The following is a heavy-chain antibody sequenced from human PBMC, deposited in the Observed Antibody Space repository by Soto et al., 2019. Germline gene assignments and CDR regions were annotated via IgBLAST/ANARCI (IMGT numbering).Heavy chain of an antibody. V-gene: IGHV3-23*01. CDR3: AKGRGSSWTIDY. J-gene: IGHJ4*01. CDR2: ISGSGGTS. CDR1: GFNFRSYA. D-gene: IGHD6-13*01. Sequence: EVELSESGGGLVQPGGSLRLSCAASGFNFRSYAMSWVRRAPGKGLEWVSAISGSGGTSYFADSVRGRFTISRDNSKNTLYLQRSSLRVEDTAEYFCAKGRGSSWTIDYWGHGTLVTVSS.